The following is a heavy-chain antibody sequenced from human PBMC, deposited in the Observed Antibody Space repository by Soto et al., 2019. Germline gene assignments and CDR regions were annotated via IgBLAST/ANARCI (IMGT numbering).Heavy chain of an antibody. Sequence: LRVSCAASGFTFNIYALHWVRQAPGKGLEWVAVISFDGTKKYYSDSVKGRFTISRDNLKNTLYLQMNNLRVEDAALYFCAREDDYGYRYINYGLDVWGQGTTVTVSS. V-gene: IGHV3-30-3*01. D-gene: IGHD4-17*01. CDR1: GFTFNIYA. CDR2: ISFDGTKK. J-gene: IGHJ6*02. CDR3: AREDDYGYRYINYGLDV.